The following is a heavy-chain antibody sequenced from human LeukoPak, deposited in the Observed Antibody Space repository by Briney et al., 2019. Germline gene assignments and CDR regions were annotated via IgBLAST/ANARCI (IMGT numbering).Heavy chain of an antibody. V-gene: IGHV1-18*04. CDR2: ISAYNGNT. Sequence: GASVKVSCKASGYTFTSYGISRVRQAPGQGLEWMGWISAYNGNTNYAQKLQGRVTMTTDTSTSTAYMELRSLRSDDTAVYYCARAVGYYDILTGYSYNWFDPWGQGTLVTVSS. D-gene: IGHD3-9*01. J-gene: IGHJ5*02. CDR3: ARAVGYYDILTGYSYNWFDP. CDR1: GYTFTSYG.